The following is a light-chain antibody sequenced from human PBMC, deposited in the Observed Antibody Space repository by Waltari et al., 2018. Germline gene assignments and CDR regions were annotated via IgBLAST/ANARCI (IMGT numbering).Light chain of an antibody. Sequence: DVMLTQTPLSLPITPGEPASISCRSSQSLLYSNGNTFLHWYLQKPGQSPQLLIYGGSNRASGVPDRFSGSGSATDFTLKISKVEAEDVGIYYCVQAIELFSFGPGTKLDIK. CDR1: QSLLYSNGNTF. V-gene: IGKV2-40*01. CDR2: GGS. CDR3: VQAIELFS. J-gene: IGKJ3*01.